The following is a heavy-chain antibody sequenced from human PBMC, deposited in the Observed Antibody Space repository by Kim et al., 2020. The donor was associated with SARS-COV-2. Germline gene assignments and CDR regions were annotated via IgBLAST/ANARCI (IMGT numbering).Heavy chain of an antibody. Sequence: ASVKVSCKASGYTFTSYGISWVRQAPGQGLEWMGWISVYNGNTNYAQKLQGRVTMTTYTSTSTAYMEVRSLRSDDTAVYYCARDSYYYDLYYFDYWGQGTLVTVSS. J-gene: IGHJ4*02. V-gene: IGHV1-18*01. CDR1: GYTFTSYG. CDR3: ARDSYYYDLYYFDY. CDR2: ISVYNGNT. D-gene: IGHD3-22*01.